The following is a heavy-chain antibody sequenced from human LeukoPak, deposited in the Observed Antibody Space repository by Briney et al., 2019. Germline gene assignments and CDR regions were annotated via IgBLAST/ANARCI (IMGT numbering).Heavy chain of an antibody. D-gene: IGHD2/OR15-2a*01. Sequence: SETLSLTRAVYGGSFSAYYWSWIRQPPGKGLEWIGEINHSGSTKYNPSFKSRVAISVDTSKNQFSLNLRSVTAADTAVYYCARGFSPGLRFDPWGQGTLVTVSS. CDR3: ARGFSPGLRFDP. J-gene: IGHJ5*02. CDR1: GGSFSAYY. V-gene: IGHV4-34*01. CDR2: INHSGST.